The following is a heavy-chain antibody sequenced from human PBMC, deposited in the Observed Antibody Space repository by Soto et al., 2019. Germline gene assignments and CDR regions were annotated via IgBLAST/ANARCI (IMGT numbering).Heavy chain of an antibody. CDR1: VVSISNFY. D-gene: IGHD2-8*01. Sequence: WETLSLTCTFSVVSISNFYWSCIRHPPGKGLEWIGYISYSGNTNYNPSLKSRVSISVDTSKNQLSLNLTSVTAADTAVYYCASATMVLYRSYFESWGQGTPFIVSS. J-gene: IGHJ4*02. CDR2: ISYSGNT. CDR3: ASATMVLYRSYFES. V-gene: IGHV4-59*01.